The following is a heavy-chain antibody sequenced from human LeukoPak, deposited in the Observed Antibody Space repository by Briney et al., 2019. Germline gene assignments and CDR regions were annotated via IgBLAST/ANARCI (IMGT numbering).Heavy chain of an antibody. CDR2: ISTVGDIT. J-gene: IGHJ5*02. Sequence: GGSLRLSCAASGFIFSSSRMSWVRQAPGKGLEWVSSISTVGDITHYAESVQGRFTISRDNSRNTLYLQMSSLSVDDTAVYYCAQVKSRLKVVGAWGQGTLVTVSS. CDR1: GFIFSSSR. D-gene: IGHD2-21*02. CDR3: AQVKSRLKVVGA. V-gene: IGHV3-23*01.